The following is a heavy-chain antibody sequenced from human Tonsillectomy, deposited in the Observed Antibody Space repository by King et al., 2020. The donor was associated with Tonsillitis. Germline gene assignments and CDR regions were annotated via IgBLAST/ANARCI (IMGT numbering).Heavy chain of an antibody. CDR3: ASLAIAARRPIQDYFYYDVDV. CDR1: GFTFSSYW. J-gene: IGHJ6*03. CDR2: IKQDGSGK. D-gene: IGHD6-6*01. Sequence: VQLVESGGGLVQPGGSLRLSCAASGFTFSSYWMSWVRQGPGKGLEWVANIKQDGSGKQYVDSVKGRFTISRDNAKNSLYLQVNSLSADDTAVYYCASLAIAARRPIQDYFYYDVDVWGKGTTVTVSS. V-gene: IGHV3-7*03.